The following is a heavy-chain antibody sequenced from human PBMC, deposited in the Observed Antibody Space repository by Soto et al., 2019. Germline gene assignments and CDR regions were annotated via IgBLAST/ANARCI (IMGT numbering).Heavy chain of an antibody. CDR1: GGSFSGYY. J-gene: IGHJ6*02. CDR3: ARGRRYFDWSTSSYYGMDV. D-gene: IGHD3-9*01. CDR2: INHSGST. V-gene: IGHV4-34*01. Sequence: LSLTCAVYGGSFSGYYWSWIRQPPGKGLEWIGEINHSGSTNYNPSLKSRVTISVDTSKNQFSLKLSSVTAADTAVYYCARGRRYFDWSTSSYYGMDVWGQGTTVTVPS.